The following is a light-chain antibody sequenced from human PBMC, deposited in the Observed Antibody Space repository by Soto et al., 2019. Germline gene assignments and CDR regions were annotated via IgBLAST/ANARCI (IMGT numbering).Light chain of an antibody. CDR3: QQREHWPPIT. CDR2: DAS. J-gene: IGKJ5*01. V-gene: IGKV3-11*01. Sequence: EVMLTQSPGTLPLAPGGRPTLSCRASQSVSIYLAWYRPKPGQAPRLLIYDASNRATGIPARFSGSGSGTDFSLTISSLEPEDFAVYHCQQREHWPPITLGQGTRLEIK. CDR1: QSVSIY.